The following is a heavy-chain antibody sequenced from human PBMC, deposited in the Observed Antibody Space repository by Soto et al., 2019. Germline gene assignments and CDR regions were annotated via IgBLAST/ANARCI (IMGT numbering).Heavy chain of an antibody. Sequence: QVQLVQSGAEVKKPGSSVKVSCKASGGTFSSYTISWVRQAPGQGLEWMGRIIPILGIATYAQKFQGRVTITADKSTSTAYMELSSLRSEDTAVYYGAREEVTTPLDYWGQGTLVTVSS. CDR1: GGTFSSYT. D-gene: IGHD2-21*02. J-gene: IGHJ4*02. CDR3: AREEVTTPLDY. CDR2: IIPILGIA. V-gene: IGHV1-69*08.